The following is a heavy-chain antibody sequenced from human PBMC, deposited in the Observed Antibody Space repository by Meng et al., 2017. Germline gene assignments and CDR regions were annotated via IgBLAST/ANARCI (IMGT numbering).Heavy chain of an antibody. CDR2: ISSSGSTI. V-gene: IGHV3-48*03. D-gene: IGHD3-22*01. J-gene: IGHJ6*02. Sequence: GESLKISCASSGFTFSSYEMNWVRQAPGKGLEWVSYISSSGSTIYYADSVKGRFTISRDNAKNSLYLQMNSLRAEDTAVYYCAGDSWITMIVVASWYYYGMDVWGQGTTVTVSS. CDR1: GFTFSSYE. CDR3: AGDSWITMIVVASWYYYGMDV.